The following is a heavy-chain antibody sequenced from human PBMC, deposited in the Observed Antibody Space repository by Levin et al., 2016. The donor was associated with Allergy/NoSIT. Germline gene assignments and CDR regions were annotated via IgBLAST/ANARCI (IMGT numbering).Heavy chain of an antibody. V-gene: IGHV4-59*01. Sequence: SETLSLTCTVSGGSISSFHWSWIRQPPGKGLEWIGYIYYSGSTNYNPSLKSRVTISLDTSKNRFSLKLSSVTAADTAVYYCARQKPVAGNYFDYWGQGTLVTVSS. CDR3: ARQKPVAGNYFDY. CDR2: IYYSGST. J-gene: IGHJ4*02. CDR1: GGSISSFH. D-gene: IGHD6-19*01.